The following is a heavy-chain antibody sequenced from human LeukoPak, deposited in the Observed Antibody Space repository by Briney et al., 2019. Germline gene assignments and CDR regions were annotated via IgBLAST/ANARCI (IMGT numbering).Heavy chain of an antibody. CDR2: IYYTGGT. J-gene: IGHJ4*02. Sequence: SETLSLTCTVSGGSIGSDYWTWIRQPPGKGLEYIGYIYYTGGTNYNPSLKSRVTISVDTSKNQFSLRLSSVTAADTAVYFCAKYGNSGWVIDNWGQGALVTVSS. CDR3: AKYGNSGWVIDN. CDR1: GGSIGSDY. D-gene: IGHD6-19*01. V-gene: IGHV4-59*08.